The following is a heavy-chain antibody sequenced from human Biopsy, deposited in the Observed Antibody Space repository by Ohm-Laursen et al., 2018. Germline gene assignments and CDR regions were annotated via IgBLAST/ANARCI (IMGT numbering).Heavy chain of an antibody. D-gene: IGHD3-16*02. CDR2: IRPLNGDT. CDR3: ARGEVTFGELIVSLDS. V-gene: IGHV1-18*01. CDR1: GYNFISYS. J-gene: IGHJ4*02. Sequence: SVKVPCKASGYNFISYSINWVRQAPGQGLEWMGWIRPLNGDTKYGQKFQDRVTMTTDTSTSTVYMELTSLRSDDTAVYYCARGEVTFGELIVSLDSWGQGTLVTVSS.